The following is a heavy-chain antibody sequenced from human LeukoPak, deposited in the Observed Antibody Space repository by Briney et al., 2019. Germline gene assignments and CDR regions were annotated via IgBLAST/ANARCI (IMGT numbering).Heavy chain of an antibody. CDR2: ISSSSSTI. CDR3: ARDTTWDNSGYYSSNWFDP. D-gene: IGHD3-22*01. V-gene: IGHV3-48*01. CDR1: GFTFSSYS. J-gene: IGHJ5*02. Sequence: GGSLRLSCAASGFTFSSYSMNWVRQAPGKGLEWVSYISSSSSTIYYADSVKGRFTISRDNAKNSLYLQMNSLRAEDTAVYYCARDTTWDNSGYYSSNWFDPWGQGTLVTVSS.